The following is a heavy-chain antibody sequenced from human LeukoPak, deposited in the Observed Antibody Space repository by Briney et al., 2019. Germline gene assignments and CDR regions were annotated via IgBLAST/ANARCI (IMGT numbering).Heavy chain of an antibody. J-gene: IGHJ4*02. D-gene: IGHD3-22*01. CDR1: GFTFDDYG. CDR2: ISWDGDST. V-gene: IGHV3-43D*03. CDR3: ATAPYDSIGIFDY. Sequence: GGSLRLSCAASGFTFDDYGMSWVRQAPGKGLECVSLISWDGDSTYYSDSVKGRFTISRDNNENSLYLQMNSLRTEDTALYYCATAPYDSIGIFDYWGQGTLVTVSS.